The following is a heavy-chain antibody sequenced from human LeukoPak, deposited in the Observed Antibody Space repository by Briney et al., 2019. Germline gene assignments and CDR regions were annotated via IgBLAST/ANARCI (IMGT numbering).Heavy chain of an antibody. D-gene: IGHD6-19*01. CDR2: NSIRDGTI. J-gene: IGHJ4*02. CDR3: ARETVAGSFDY. Sequence: PGGSLRLSCGVSGFTLSDHYTSWIRQAPAKALEWASDNSIRDGTIHFADSVKGRFTMSWDNAEDALHLQMNSLRTDDTAVYYCARETVAGSFDYWGQGTLVSVSS. V-gene: IGHV3-11*01. CDR1: GFTLSDHY.